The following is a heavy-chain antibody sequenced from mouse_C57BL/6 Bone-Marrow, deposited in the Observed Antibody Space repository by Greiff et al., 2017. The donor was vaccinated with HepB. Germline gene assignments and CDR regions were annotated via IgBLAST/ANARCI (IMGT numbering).Heavy chain of an antibody. D-gene: IGHD1-1*01. J-gene: IGHJ1*03. V-gene: IGHV5-6*01. CDR1: GFTFSSYG. Sequence: DVHLVESGGDLVKPGGSLKLSCAASGFTFSSYGRSWVRQTPDKRLEWVATISSGGSYTYYPDSVKGRFTISRDNAKNTLYLQMSSLKSEDTAMYYCARLSSYVYWYFDVWGTGTTVTVSS. CDR2: ISSGGSYT. CDR3: ARLSSYVYWYFDV.